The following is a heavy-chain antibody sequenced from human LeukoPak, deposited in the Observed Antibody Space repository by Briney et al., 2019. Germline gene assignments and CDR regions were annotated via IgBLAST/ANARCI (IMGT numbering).Heavy chain of an antibody. J-gene: IGHJ6*04. CDR3: ARDTVTAAEGYYYYGMDV. V-gene: IGHV4-61*01. Sequence: SETLSLTCTVSGGSVSSGSYYWSWIRQPPGTGLEWIGYIYYSGSTNYNPSLKSRVTISVDTSKNQFSLKLSSVTAADTAVYYCARDTVTAAEGYYYYGMDVWGKGTTVTASS. CDR1: GGSVSSGSYY. CDR2: IYYSGST. D-gene: IGHD4-11*01.